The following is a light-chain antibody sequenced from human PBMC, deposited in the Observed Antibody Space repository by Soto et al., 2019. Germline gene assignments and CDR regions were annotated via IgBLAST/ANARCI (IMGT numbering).Light chain of an antibody. CDR2: GAS. J-gene: IGKJ1*01. CDR1: QSVSSN. Sequence: IVKERTSPCPSVSQKKRATLCFRASQSVSSNLAWYQQKPGQAPRLLIYGASTRATGIPARFSGSGSGTDFTLTISSLQPEDFAVYYCEQYDNWPRTFGQGTKVDIK. CDR3: EQYDNWPRT. V-gene: IGKV3-15*01.